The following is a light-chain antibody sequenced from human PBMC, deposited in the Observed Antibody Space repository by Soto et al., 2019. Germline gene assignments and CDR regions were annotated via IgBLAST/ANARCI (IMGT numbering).Light chain of an antibody. CDR3: HQYGSSRRT. J-gene: IGKJ1*01. CDR2: GAA. Sequence: EIVLTQSPGTLSLSPGERATLSCRASQSVSSSYLAWYQQKPGQAPRLLIYGAASRATGIPDRFSGSGSGTDFTLTISRLEPEDFAVYYCHQYGSSRRTFGQGTKLDIK. V-gene: IGKV3-20*01. CDR1: QSVSSSY.